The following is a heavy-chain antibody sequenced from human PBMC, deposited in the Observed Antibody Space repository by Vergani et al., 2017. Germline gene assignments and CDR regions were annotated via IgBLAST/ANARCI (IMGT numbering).Heavy chain of an antibody. CDR3: ATVGPTMIVVVGAFDI. CDR2: FDPEDGET. CDR1: GYTLTELS. Sequence: QVQLVQSGAEVKKPGASVKVSCKVSGYTLTELSMHWVRQAPGKGLEWMGGFDPEDGETIYAQKFQGRVTLTEETSTDPAYIGLSSLRSEDTAVYYCATVGPTMIVVVGAFDIWGQGTMVTVSS. J-gene: IGHJ3*02. V-gene: IGHV1-24*01. D-gene: IGHD3-22*01.